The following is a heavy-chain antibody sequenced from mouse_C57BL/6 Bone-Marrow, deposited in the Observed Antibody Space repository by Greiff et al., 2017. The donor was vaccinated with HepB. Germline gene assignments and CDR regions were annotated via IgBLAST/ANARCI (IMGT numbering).Heavy chain of an antibody. Sequence: VQLKESGGGLVKPGGSLKLSCAASGFTFSSYAMSWVRQTPEKRLEWVATISDGGSYTYYPDNVKGRFTISRDNAKNNLYLQMSHLKSEDTAMYYCAREGGITTVYYYAMDYWGQGTSVTVSS. CDR2: ISDGGSYT. J-gene: IGHJ4*01. D-gene: IGHD1-1*01. CDR1: GFTFSSYA. CDR3: AREGGITTVYYYAMDY. V-gene: IGHV5-4*01.